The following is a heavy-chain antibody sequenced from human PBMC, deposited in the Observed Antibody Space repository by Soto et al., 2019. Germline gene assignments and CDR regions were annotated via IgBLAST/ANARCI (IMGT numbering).Heavy chain of an antibody. J-gene: IGHJ5*02. V-gene: IGHV1-18*01. Sequence: QVHLVQSGVEVKTPGASVKVSCQAPGYTFLPYDISGGRRAPGQGLEWMGWISTYSGDTKYAQNFQGRVTMTTDTSTTTAYLELRSLRSDDTAVYYCARHHGPTTSENWFDPWGQGTLVTVSS. CDR3: ARHHGPTTSENWFDP. CDR2: ISTYSGDT. D-gene: IGHD5-12*01. CDR1: GYTFLPYD.